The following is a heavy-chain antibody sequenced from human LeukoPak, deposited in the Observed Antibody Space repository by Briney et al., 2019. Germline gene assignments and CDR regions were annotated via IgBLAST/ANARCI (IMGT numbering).Heavy chain of an antibody. D-gene: IGHD6-13*01. Sequence: SETLSLTCAVYGGSFSGYYWSWIRQPPGKGLEWIGEINHSGSTNYNPSLKSRVTMSVDTSKNQSSLKLSSVTAADTAVYYCARTLSGAAGTSGFMYYYYYMDVWGKGTTVTVSS. V-gene: IGHV4-34*01. CDR2: INHSGST. CDR1: GGSFSGYY. J-gene: IGHJ6*03. CDR3: ARTLSGAAGTSGFMYYYYYMDV.